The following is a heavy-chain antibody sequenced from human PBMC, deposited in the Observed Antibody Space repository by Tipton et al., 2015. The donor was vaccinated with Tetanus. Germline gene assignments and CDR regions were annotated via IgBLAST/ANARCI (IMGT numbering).Heavy chain of an antibody. CDR3: ARLILGRSKEVAGIRYYYYYGLDV. J-gene: IGHJ6*02. Sequence: GLVKPSETLSLTCTVSRGPISSYYWSWIRQPAGKGLEWIGHISNGNADYAPSLKSRVSLSVDTSKNQFSLELRFVTAADTAVYYCARLILGRSKEVAGIRYYYYYGLDVWGQGTTVTVTS. D-gene: IGHD6-19*01. CDR1: RGPISSYY. CDR2: ISNGNA. V-gene: IGHV4-4*07.